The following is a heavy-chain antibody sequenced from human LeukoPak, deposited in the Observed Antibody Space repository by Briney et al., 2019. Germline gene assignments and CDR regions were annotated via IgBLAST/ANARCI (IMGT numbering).Heavy chain of an antibody. CDR1: GFTFSSYA. D-gene: IGHD4-23*01. CDR2: ISYDGSNK. Sequence: GRSLRLSCAASGFTFSSYAMHWVRQAPGKGLEWVAVISYDGSNKYYADSVKGRFTISRDNSKNTLYLQMNSLRAEDTAVYYCANSPSVVTPGDYWGQGTLVTVSS. J-gene: IGHJ4*02. CDR3: ANSPSVVTPGDY. V-gene: IGHV3-30*04.